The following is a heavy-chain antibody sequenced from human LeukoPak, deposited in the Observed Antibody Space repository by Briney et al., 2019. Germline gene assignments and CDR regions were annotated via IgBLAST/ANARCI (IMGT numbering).Heavy chain of an antibody. CDR1: GGSISNYY. Sequence: SETLSVTCTVSGGSISNYYWSWIRQPPGKGVEWIGYIFYSGSTNLNPSLRSRVTISVDTSENQVSLKLRSVSAADTAVYYCARGWGYFDYWGQGTLVTVSS. CDR3: ARGWGYFDY. CDR2: IFYSGST. J-gene: IGHJ4*02. D-gene: IGHD1-26*01. V-gene: IGHV4-59*12.